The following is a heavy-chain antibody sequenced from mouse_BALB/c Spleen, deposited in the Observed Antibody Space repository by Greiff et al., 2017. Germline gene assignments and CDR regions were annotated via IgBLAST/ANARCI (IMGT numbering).Heavy chain of an antibody. CDR1: GFTFSSYG. Sequence: EVMLVESGGGLVQPGGSRKLSCAASGFTFSSYGMHWVRQAPEKGLEWVAYISSGSSTIYYADTVKGQFTISRDNPKNTLFLQMTSLRSEDTAMYYCAREDYYGSSWFAYWGQGTLVTVSA. CDR2: ISSGSSTI. D-gene: IGHD1-1*01. V-gene: IGHV5-17*02. CDR3: AREDYYGSSWFAY. J-gene: IGHJ3*01.